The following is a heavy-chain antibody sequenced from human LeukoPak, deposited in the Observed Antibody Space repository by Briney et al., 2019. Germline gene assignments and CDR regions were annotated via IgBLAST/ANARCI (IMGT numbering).Heavy chain of an antibody. CDR2: ISLAGQT. D-gene: IGHD1-26*01. Sequence: PSGTLSLTCSVSGGSISGTNWWSWVRQPPGQGLEWIGEISLAGQTNYNPSLNCRVTMSLGRSSNQLSLHLTSVTAADTATYYCSRESGPSCPFGYWGQGTLVIVSS. CDR1: GGSISGTNW. CDR3: SRESGPSCPFGY. V-gene: IGHV4-4*02. J-gene: IGHJ4*02.